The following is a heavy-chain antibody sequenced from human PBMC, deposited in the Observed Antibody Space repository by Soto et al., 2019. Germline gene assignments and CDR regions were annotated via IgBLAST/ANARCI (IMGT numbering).Heavy chain of an antibody. CDR3: ARVWRYYYDSSGYFTDY. CDR2: ISSSSRTI. CDR1: GFTFSSYS. J-gene: IGHJ4*02. Sequence: EVQLVESGGGLVQPGGSLRLSCAASGFTFSSYSMNWVRQAPGKGLGWVSYISSSSRTIYYAGSVKGRFTISRDNAKNSLYLQMNSLRDEDTAVYYCARVWRYYYDSSGYFTDYWGQGTLVAVSS. D-gene: IGHD3-22*01. V-gene: IGHV3-48*02.